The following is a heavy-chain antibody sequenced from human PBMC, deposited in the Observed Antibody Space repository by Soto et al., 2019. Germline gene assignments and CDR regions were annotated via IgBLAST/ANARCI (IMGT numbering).Heavy chain of an antibody. V-gene: IGHV1-69*04. J-gene: IGHJ4*02. CDR2: IIPILGIA. CDR1: GGTFSSYT. D-gene: IGHD3-10*01. CDR3: ARDVTMVRGGILN. Sequence: ASVKVSCKASGGTFSSYTISWVRQAPGQGLEWMGRIIPILGIANYAQKFQGRVTITADKSTSTAYMELSSLRSEDTAVYYCARDVTMVRGGILNWGQGTLVTVSS.